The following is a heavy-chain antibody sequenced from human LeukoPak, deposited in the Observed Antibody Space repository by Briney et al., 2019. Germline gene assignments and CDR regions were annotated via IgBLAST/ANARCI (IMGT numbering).Heavy chain of an antibody. V-gene: IGHV4-39*01. J-gene: IGHJ4*02. CDR2: IYYSGST. Sequence: SETLSLTCTVSGGSISSRSYYWGWIRQPPGKGLEWIGSIYYSGSTYYNPSLKSRVTISVDTSKNQFSLKLSSVTAADTAVYYCARRKTMVRGVIDYWGQGTLVTVSS. CDR1: GGSISSRSYY. CDR3: ARRKTMVRGVIDY. D-gene: IGHD3-10*01.